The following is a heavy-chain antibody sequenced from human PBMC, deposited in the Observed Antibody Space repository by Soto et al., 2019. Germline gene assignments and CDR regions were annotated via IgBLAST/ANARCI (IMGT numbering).Heavy chain of an antibody. J-gene: IGHJ5*02. D-gene: IGHD2-8*01. CDR2: INSDGSST. CDR3: ARAKDVLMVGRVQNWFDP. Sequence: GGSLRLSCAASGFTFSSYWMHWVRQAPGKGLVWVSRINSDGSSTSYADSVKGRFTISRDNAKNTLYLQMNSLRAEDTAVYYCARAKDVLMVGRVQNWFDPWGQGTLVTVSS. CDR1: GFTFSSYW. V-gene: IGHV3-74*01.